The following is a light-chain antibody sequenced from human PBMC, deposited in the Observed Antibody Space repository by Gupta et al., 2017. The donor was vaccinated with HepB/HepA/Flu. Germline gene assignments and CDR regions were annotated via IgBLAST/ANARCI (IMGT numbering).Light chain of an antibody. J-gene: IGLJ2*01. CDR2: QDS. V-gene: IGLV3-1*01. CDR1: KLGEKY. Sequence: SYELTQPPSVSVSPGQTASITCTGDKLGEKYACWYQQKPGQSPVRVSYQDSKRPAGIPERVYGSTSGNKANMNSGGTQAMDEYDDYCKGWKRRIVVFGGGTKLTVL. CDR3: KGWKRRIVV.